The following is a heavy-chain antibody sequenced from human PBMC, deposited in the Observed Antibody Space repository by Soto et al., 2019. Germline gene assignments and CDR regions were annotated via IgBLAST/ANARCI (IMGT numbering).Heavy chain of an antibody. CDR2: ISYDGSNK. CDR1: GFTFSSYA. V-gene: IGHV3-30-3*01. D-gene: IGHD5-12*01. Sequence: GGSLRLSCAASGFTFSSYAMHWVRQAPGKGLEWVAVISYDGSNKYYADSVKGRFTISRDNSKNTLYLQMNSLRAEDTAVYYCARDVGYGYTPHYYYYGMDVWGQGTTVTVSS. J-gene: IGHJ6*02. CDR3: ARDVGYGYTPHYYYYGMDV.